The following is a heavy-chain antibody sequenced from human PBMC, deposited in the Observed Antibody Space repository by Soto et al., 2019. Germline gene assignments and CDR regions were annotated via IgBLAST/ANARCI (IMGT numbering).Heavy chain of an antibody. Sequence: GGSLRLSCAASGFTFSSYGMHWVRQAPGKGLEWVAVIWYDGSNKYYADSVKGRFTISRDNSKNTLYLQMNSLRAEDMAVYYCARARSAKYINTIFGVVTDGGLDYWGQGTLVTVSS. J-gene: IGHJ4*02. V-gene: IGHV3-33*01. CDR2: IWYDGSNK. CDR3: ARARSAKYINTIFGVVTDGGLDY. D-gene: IGHD3-3*01. CDR1: GFTFSSYG.